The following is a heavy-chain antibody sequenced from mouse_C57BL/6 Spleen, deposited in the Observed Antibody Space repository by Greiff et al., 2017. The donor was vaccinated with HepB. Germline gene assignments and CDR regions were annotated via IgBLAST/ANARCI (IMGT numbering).Heavy chain of an antibody. V-gene: IGHV7-3*01. D-gene: IGHD3-3*01. Sequence: EVKLVESGGGLVQPGGSLSLSCAASGFTFTDYYMSWVRQPPGKALEWLGFIRNKANGYTTEYSASVKGRFTISRDNSQSILYLQMNALRAEDSATYYCARSAGRYFDYWGQGTTLTVSS. CDR2: IRNKANGYTT. J-gene: IGHJ2*01. CDR1: GFTFTDYY. CDR3: ARSAGRYFDY.